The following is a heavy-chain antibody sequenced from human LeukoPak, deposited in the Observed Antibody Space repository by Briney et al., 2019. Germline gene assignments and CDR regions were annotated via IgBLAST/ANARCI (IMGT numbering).Heavy chain of an antibody. CDR3: SIRDCSQTSGLYWYFDL. J-gene: IGHJ2*01. CDR1: GGSIISASSF. Sequence: SETLSLTCVVYGGSIISASSFWGWIRQPPGRGLEWIGSIYDSGSTYYSPSLRGRVTMALDMSKNQSSLRLRSVTAAGTAVYFCSIRDCSQTSGLYWYFDLWGRGTLVTVSS. V-gene: IGHV4-39*07. CDR2: IYDSGST. D-gene: IGHD2-15*01.